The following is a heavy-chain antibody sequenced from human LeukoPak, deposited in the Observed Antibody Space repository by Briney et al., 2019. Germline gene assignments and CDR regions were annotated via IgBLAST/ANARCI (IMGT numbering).Heavy chain of an antibody. CDR2: IKSKTDGGTT. D-gene: IGHD3-3*01. CDR1: GLTFSNAW. Sequence: GGSLRLSCAASGLTFSNAWMNWVRQAPGKGLEWVGRIKSKTDGGTTDYAAPVKGRFTISRDDSKNTLYLQMSSLKTEDTAVYYCTTYNDFWSGYAAVDYWGQGTLVTVSS. V-gene: IGHV3-15*07. J-gene: IGHJ4*02. CDR3: TTYNDFWSGYAAVDY.